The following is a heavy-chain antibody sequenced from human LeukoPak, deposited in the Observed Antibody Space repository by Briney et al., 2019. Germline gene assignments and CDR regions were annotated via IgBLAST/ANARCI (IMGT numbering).Heavy chain of an antibody. V-gene: IGHV1-2*02. J-gene: IGHJ4*02. CDR1: GYTFTAYY. D-gene: IGHD6-19*01. CDR3: ARDWIPNGWCDY. CDR2: TNPKSGGT. Sequence: ASVTVSCKASGYTFTAYYMHWVRQAPAQGLEWMGWTNPKSGGTNYAQKFQGRVTMARDTSISTVYMELIRLTSDDTAVYYCARDWIPNGWCDYWGQGTVVTVSS.